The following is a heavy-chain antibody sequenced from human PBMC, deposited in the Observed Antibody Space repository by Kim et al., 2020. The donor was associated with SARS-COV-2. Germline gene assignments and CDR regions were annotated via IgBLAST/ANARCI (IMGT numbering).Heavy chain of an antibody. D-gene: IGHD3-10*01. CDR3: ARAISGSYY. J-gene: IGHJ4*02. Sequence: GSTNYNPSLKSRVTIAVDKSKNQFSLKLSSVTAADTAVYYCARAISGSYYWGQGTLVTVSS. V-gene: IGHV4-4*02. CDR2: GST.